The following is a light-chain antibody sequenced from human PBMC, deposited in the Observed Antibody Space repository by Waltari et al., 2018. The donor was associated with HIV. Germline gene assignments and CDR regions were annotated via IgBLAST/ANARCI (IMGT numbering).Light chain of an antibody. Sequence: EIVMTQSQATLSVSPGERATLACRASQSVSTNLAWYQQKPGQAPRLLIFSASARAAGIPARFSGSGSGTDFTLTISSPQSEDSAVYYCQHYNNRPPLTFGQGTRLEI. CDR2: SAS. J-gene: IGKJ5*01. CDR1: QSVSTN. CDR3: QHYNNRPPLT. V-gene: IGKV3-15*01.